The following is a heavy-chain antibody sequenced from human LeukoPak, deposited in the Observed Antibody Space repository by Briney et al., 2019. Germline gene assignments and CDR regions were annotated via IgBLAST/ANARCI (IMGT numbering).Heavy chain of an antibody. J-gene: IGHJ6*02. CDR1: GYSFTSYW. D-gene: IGHD6-13*01. CDR2: IYPGDSDT. CDR3: ARLSSSWDNNYYYGMDV. V-gene: IGHV5-51*01. Sequence: GESLKISCKGSGYSFTSYWIGWVRQMPGKGLEWMGIIYPGDSDTRYSPSFQGQVTISADKSISTAYLQWSSLKASDTAMYYCARLSSSWDNNYYYGMDVWGQGTTVTVSS.